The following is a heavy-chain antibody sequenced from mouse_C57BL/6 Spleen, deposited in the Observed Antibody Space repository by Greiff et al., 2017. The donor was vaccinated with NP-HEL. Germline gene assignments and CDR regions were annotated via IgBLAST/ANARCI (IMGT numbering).Heavy chain of an antibody. V-gene: IGHV3-6*01. CDR1: GYSITSGYY. J-gene: IGHJ4*01. CDR2: ISYDGSN. D-gene: IGHD4-1*01. CDR3: ARARTGTDARDY. Sequence: EVKLQESGPGLVKPSQSLSLTCSVTGYSITSGYYWNWIRQFPGNKLEWMGYISYDGSNNYNPSLKNRISITRDTSKNQFFLKLNSVTTEDTATYYCARARTGTDARDYWGQGTSVTVSS.